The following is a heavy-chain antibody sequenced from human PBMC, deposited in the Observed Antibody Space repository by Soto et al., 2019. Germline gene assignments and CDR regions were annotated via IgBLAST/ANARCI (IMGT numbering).Heavy chain of an antibody. D-gene: IGHD5-18*01. J-gene: IGHJ6*02. CDR3: ARGSKRGYSYGLDV. CDR1: GGSISSYY. V-gene: IGHV4-59*01. Sequence: PSETLSLTCTVSGGSISSYYWSWIRQPPGKGLEWIAYIYYDGSTNYNPSLKSRVTISVDTSKNRFSLTLRSVTAADTAMYYCARGSKRGYSYGLDVWGQGTTVTVSS. CDR2: IYYDGST.